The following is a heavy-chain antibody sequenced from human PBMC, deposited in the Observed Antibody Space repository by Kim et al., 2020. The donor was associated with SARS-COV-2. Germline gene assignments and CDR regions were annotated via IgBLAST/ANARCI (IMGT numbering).Heavy chain of an antibody. CDR1: GFTFSSYA. CDR2: ISGSGGST. Sequence: GGSLRLSCAASGFTFSSYAMNWVRQAPGKGLEWVSAISGSGGSTYYADSVKGRFTISRDNSKNTLFVQMNSLRAEDTAVYYCAKGGYSYGPDYFDYWGQGTLVTVSS. CDR3: AKGGYSYGPDYFDY. J-gene: IGHJ4*02. V-gene: IGHV3-23*01. D-gene: IGHD5-18*01.